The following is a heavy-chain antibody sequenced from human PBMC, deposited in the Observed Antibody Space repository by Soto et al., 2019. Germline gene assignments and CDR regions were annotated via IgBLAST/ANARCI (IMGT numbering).Heavy chain of an antibody. D-gene: IGHD4-17*01. V-gene: IGHV1-8*01. Sequence: QVQLVQSGAEVKEPGASVKVSCKSSGYIFSSHDINWVRQATGQGLEWMGSVNPNSGNTLYTRRFQGRVTMTSRTSISTAYMELSSLRFDDTAVYYCARAHDSGDVDYWGQGTLVTVSS. CDR2: VNPNSGNT. CDR3: ARAHDSGDVDY. CDR1: GYIFSSHD. J-gene: IGHJ4*02.